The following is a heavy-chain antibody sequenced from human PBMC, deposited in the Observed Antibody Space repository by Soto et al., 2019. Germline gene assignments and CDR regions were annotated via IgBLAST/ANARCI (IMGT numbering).Heavy chain of an antibody. J-gene: IGHJ6*02. V-gene: IGHV1-69*01. Sequence: QVQLVQSGAEVKKPGSSVKVSCKASGGTFSSYAISWVRQAPGQGLEWMGGIIPIFGTASYAQKFQGRVTITADESTSTAYMELSSLRSEDTAVYYCARYCSGGSCYSEPYYYYGMDVWGQGTTVTVSS. CDR2: IIPIFGTA. CDR3: ARYCSGGSCYSEPYYYYGMDV. D-gene: IGHD2-15*01. CDR1: GGTFSSYA.